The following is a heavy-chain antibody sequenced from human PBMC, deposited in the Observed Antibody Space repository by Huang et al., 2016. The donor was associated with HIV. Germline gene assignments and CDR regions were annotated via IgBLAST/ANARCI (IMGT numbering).Heavy chain of an antibody. J-gene: IGHJ4*02. CDR1: GFTFCSYA. CDR3: AKDPYSSSWFDHFDY. CDR2: SSGGGGST. Sequence: EVQLLEFGGGLVQPGGSLRLACAGSGFTFCSYAMSWVRQGPGNGMGWVSVSSGGGGSTYYADSVKGRCTISRDKSKNTLYLQMNSLRAEDAAVYYCAKDPYSSSWFDHFDYWGQGTLVTVSS. D-gene: IGHD6-13*01. V-gene: IGHV3-23*01.